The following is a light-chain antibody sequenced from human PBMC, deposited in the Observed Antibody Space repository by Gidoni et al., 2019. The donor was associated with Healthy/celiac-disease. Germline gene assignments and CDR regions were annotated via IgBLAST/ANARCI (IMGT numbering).Light chain of an antibody. J-gene: IGLJ2*01. CDR2: NDI. Sequence: HVLIQPPSVSVAPGQTAKITCGGNNIGSKSVHWYHQRPVQAPVLVIYNDIYRPSGTPERFSGSNSWNTATLTISRVAAGDEADYYCQVWDNNSDYVLFCGGTKLTVL. CDR3: QVWDNNSDYVL. CDR1: NIGSKS. V-gene: IGLV3-21*04.